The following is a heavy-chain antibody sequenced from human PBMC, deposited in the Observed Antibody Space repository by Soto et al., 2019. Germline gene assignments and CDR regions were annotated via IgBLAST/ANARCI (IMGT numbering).Heavy chain of an antibody. CDR2: ISSSSSTI. Sequence: GGSLRLSCAASGFTFSSYSMNWVRQAPGKGLEWVSYISSSSSTIYYADSVKGRFTISRDNAKNSLYLQMNSLRDEDTAVYYCAREGVRIVGATATYYGMDVWGQGTTVTVSS. J-gene: IGHJ6*02. V-gene: IGHV3-48*02. CDR3: AREGVRIVGATATYYGMDV. D-gene: IGHD1-26*01. CDR1: GFTFSSYS.